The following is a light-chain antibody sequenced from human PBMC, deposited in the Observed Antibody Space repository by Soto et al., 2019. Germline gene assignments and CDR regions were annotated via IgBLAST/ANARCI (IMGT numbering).Light chain of an antibody. CDR1: SSDVGGYNY. CDR2: DVS. CDR3: SSYTSSSTVV. V-gene: IGLV2-14*03. Sequence: QSVLTQPASVSGSPGQSITISCTGTSSDVGGYNYVSWYQQHPGHAPKLMIFDVSYRPSGVSNRFSGSKSGNTASLTISGLQAEDEADYYCSSYTSSSTVVFGGGTKVTVL. J-gene: IGLJ2*01.